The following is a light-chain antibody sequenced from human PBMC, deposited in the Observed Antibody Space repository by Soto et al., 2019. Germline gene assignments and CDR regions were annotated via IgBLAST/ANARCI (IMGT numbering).Light chain of an antibody. CDR2: EVS. J-gene: IGLJ7*01. Sequence: QSALTQPASVSGSPGQSITISXTXXTSXVGGYNYVSWYQQHPGEAPKLMIYEVSLRPSGVSNRFSGSKSDNTASLTISGLQAEDEAVYYCSSYTSSTTLLFGGGTQLTVL. CDR3: SSYTSSTTLL. V-gene: IGLV2-14*01. CDR1: TSXVGGYNY.